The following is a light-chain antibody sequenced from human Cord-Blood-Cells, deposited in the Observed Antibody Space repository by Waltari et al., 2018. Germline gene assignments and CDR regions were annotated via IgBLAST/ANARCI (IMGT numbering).Light chain of an antibody. V-gene: IGLV3-1*01. Sequence: SYELTQPPSVSVSPGQTASITCSGDKLGDKYACWYQQKPGQSPVLVIYQDSKRPSGIPERFPGSNSGNTAALTLSGTQAMDGADYYCQAWDSSTYVFGTGTKVTVL. CDR1: KLGDKY. CDR3: QAWDSSTYV. CDR2: QDS. J-gene: IGLJ1*01.